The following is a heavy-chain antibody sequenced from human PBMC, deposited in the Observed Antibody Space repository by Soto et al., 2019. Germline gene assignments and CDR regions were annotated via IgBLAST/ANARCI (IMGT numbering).Heavy chain of an antibody. D-gene: IGHD3-3*01. J-gene: IGHJ6*03. CDR1: DFPFTTAW. Sequence: GSLRLSCAAPDFPFTTAWINWVRQPPGKGLEWVSVIYSGGSTYYADSVKGRFTISRDNSKNTLYLQMNSLRAEDTAVYYCARDGTTIFGVVIPYYMDVWGKGTTVTVSS. V-gene: IGHV3-66*01. CDR2: IYSGGST. CDR3: ARDGTTIFGVVIPYYMDV.